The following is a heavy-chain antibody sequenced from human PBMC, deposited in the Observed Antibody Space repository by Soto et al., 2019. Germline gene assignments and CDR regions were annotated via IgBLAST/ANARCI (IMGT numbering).Heavy chain of an antibody. D-gene: IGHD3-3*01. V-gene: IGHV1-69*08. CDR3: ARDRITTRGDAFDL. CDR1: GGTFSTYI. Sequence: QVQLVQSGAEVRKPGSSVKVSCKAPGGTFSTYIISWVRQAPGQGLEWMGRIIPIPDITNYAQKFQGRVTVTADRSTSTAYMELTSLKSEDTAVYYCARDRITTRGDAFDLWGQGTMAPVSS. CDR2: IIPIPDIT. J-gene: IGHJ3*01.